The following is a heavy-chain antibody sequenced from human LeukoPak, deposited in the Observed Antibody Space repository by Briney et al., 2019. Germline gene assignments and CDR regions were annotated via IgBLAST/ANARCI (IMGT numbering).Heavy chain of an antibody. CDR2: IYYSGSN. Sequence: SETLSLTCTVSGGSISSYYWSWIRQPPGKGLEWIGYIYYSGSNNYNPSLKSRVTISVDTSKNQFSLKLSSVTAADTAVYYCARVSSSGWYGGVDYWGQGTLVTVSS. J-gene: IGHJ4*02. CDR3: ARVSSSGWYGGVDY. D-gene: IGHD6-19*01. CDR1: GGSISSYY. V-gene: IGHV4-59*01.